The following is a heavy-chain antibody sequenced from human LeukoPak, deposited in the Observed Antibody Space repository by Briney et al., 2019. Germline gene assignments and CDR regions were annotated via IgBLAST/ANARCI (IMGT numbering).Heavy chain of an antibody. CDR2: INPSGGST. CDR3: ARDRRVVVSAATYYYGMDV. D-gene: IGHD2-2*01. J-gene: IGHJ6*02. Sequence: GASVKVSCKASGYTFTSYYMHWVRQAPGQGLEWMGIINPSGGSTSYAQKFQGRVTMTRDTSTSTVYMELSSLRSEDTAVYYCARDRRVVVSAATYYYGMDVWGQGTTVTVSS. V-gene: IGHV1-46*01. CDR1: GYTFTSYY.